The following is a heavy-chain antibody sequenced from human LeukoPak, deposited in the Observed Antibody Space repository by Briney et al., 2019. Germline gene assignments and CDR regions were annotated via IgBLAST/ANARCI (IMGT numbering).Heavy chain of an antibody. CDR2: IKQDGSEK. CDR3: ARALTHDAFDI. D-gene: IGHD2-15*01. J-gene: IGHJ3*02. V-gene: IGHV3-7*01. CDR1: GFTFSSYW. Sequence: QSGGSLRLSCAASGFTFSSYWMSWVRQAPGKGLEWVANIKQDGSEKYYVDSVKGRFTIPRDNAKNSLYLQMNSLRAEGTAVYYCARALTHDAFDIWGQGTMVTVSS.